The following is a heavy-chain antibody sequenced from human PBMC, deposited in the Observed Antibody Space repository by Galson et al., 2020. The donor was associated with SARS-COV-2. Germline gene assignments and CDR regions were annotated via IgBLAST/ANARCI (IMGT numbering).Heavy chain of an antibody. J-gene: IGHJ4*02. Sequence: SETLSLTCTVSGGSISSSSYYWGWIRQPPGKGLEWIGSIYYSGSTYYNPSLKSRVTISVDTSKNQFSLKRSSVTAADTAVYYCAREEPMGYSSGYPFDYWGQGTLVTVSS. CDR1: GGSISSSSYY. D-gene: IGHD3-22*01. V-gene: IGHV4-39*07. CDR3: AREEPMGYSSGYPFDY. CDR2: IYYSGST.